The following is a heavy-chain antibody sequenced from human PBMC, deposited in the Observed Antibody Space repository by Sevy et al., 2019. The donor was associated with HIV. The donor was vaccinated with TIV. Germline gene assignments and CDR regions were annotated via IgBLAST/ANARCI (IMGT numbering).Heavy chain of an antibody. CDR2: ISGSGGST. CDR3: AKDLGATITTYYFDY. V-gene: IGHV3-23*01. D-gene: IGHD5-12*01. CDR1: GFTFSSYA. Sequence: GGSLRLSCAASGFTFSSYAMSWVRQAPGKGLEWVSAISGSGGSTCYADSVKGRFTISRDNSKNTLYLQMNSLRAEDTAVYYCAKDLGATITTYYFDYWGQGTLVTVSS. J-gene: IGHJ4*02.